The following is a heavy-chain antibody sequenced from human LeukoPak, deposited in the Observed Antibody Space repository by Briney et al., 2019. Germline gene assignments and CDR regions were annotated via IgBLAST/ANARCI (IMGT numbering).Heavy chain of an antibody. D-gene: IGHD3-22*01. V-gene: IGHV3-53*01. CDR1: GLTGSHNY. J-gene: IGHJ4*02. CDR2: IHTSGDT. CDR3: ARRINYYDSSGYYYVRYFDS. Sequence: GGSLRLSCAASGLTGSHNYVSWVRQAPGKGLEWVSAIHTSGDTCYADSVKGRFTISRDNAKNTLYLQMNSLGAEDTAVYYCARRINYYDSSGYYYVRYFDSWGQGTLVAVSS.